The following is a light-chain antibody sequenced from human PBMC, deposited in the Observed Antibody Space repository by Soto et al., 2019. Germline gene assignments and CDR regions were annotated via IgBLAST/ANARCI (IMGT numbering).Light chain of an antibody. CDR1: QGISSY. V-gene: IGKV1-8*01. CDR3: QQYYSYPWT. CDR2: AAF. Sequence: AIRMTQSPSSFSASTGDRVTITCRASQGISSYLAWYQQKPGKAPKLLIYAAFTLQSGVPSRISGSGSGTDFTLTISCLQSEDFATYYCQQYYSYPWTFGQGTKVEIK. J-gene: IGKJ1*01.